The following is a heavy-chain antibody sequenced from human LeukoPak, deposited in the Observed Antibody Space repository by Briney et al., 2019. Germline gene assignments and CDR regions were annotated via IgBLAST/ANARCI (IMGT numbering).Heavy chain of an antibody. CDR3: ARRFNYYDSSGYYEGFYFDY. CDR1: GYTFTSYD. Sequence: ASVKVSCKASGYTFTSYDINWVRQATGQGLEWMGWISAYNGNTNYAQKLQGRVTMATDTSTSTAYMELRSLRSDDTAVYYCARRFNYYDSSGYYEGFYFDYWGQGTLVTVSS. CDR2: ISAYNGNT. V-gene: IGHV1-18*01. J-gene: IGHJ4*02. D-gene: IGHD3-22*01.